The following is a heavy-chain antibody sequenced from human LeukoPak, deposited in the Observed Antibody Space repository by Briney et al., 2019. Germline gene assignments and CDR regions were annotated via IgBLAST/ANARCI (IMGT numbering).Heavy chain of an antibody. CDR2: IKPDGSRT. Sequence: GGSLRLSCAASGFTFSAYWMRWVRQAPGKGPVWVSSIKPDGSRTNYADSVKGRFIISRDNAKNTLYLQMYSLRAEDTAVYYCARENYWTMDVSGQGTTVIVSS. J-gene: IGHJ6*02. D-gene: IGHD1-1*01. CDR3: ARENYWTMDV. CDR1: GFTFSAYW. V-gene: IGHV3-74*01.